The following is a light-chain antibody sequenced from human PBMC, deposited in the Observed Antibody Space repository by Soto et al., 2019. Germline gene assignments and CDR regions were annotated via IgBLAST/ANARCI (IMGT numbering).Light chain of an antibody. CDR1: QSFTSSY. Sequence: EIVLTQSPGTLSLSPGERATLSCRASQSFTSSYLAWYQQKPGQAPRLLIYGASTRATGIPDRFSGSGSGTDFTLTSSRLEPEDFAVYYCQQYGGSPPYTFGQGTKLEIK. CDR3: QQYGGSPPYT. J-gene: IGKJ2*01. CDR2: GAS. V-gene: IGKV3-20*01.